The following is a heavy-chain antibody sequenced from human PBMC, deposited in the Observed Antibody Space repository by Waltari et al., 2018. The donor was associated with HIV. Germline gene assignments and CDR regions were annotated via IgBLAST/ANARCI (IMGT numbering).Heavy chain of an antibody. CDR2: IYSNGKT. D-gene: IGHD3-3*01. CDR3: VRGVDK. J-gene: IGHJ4*02. V-gene: IGHV4-39*02. Sequence: QLHLQESGPGVVKHSETLSLICSISGGSITSSTYFWGWIRQPPGKGLEWLGSIYSNGKTYYNPSLNGRVTISADRFENHFSLKLESVTAADTAIYYCVRGVDKWGQGTLVAVSS. CDR1: GGSITSSTYF.